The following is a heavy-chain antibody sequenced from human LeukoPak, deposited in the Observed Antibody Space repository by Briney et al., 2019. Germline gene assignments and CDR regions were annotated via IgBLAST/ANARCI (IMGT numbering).Heavy chain of an antibody. Sequence: GGSLRLSCAASGFTFTDYSMSWVRQAPGKGLEWVSAISGSGGSTYYADSAKGRFTISRDNSKNTLYLQMNSLRAEDTAVYYCAKDVLGYCSGGSCYGSFDYWGQGTLVTVSS. D-gene: IGHD2-15*01. CDR1: GFTFTDYS. CDR2: ISGSGGST. V-gene: IGHV3-23*01. CDR3: AKDVLGYCSGGSCYGSFDY. J-gene: IGHJ4*02.